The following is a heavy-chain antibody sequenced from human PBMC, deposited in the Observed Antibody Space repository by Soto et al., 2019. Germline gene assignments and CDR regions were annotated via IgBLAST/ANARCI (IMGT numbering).Heavy chain of an antibody. J-gene: IGHJ4*02. CDR2: ISKSGSYT. CDR1: GFTFSNYS. D-gene: IGHD2-2*01. Sequence: EVQLVESGGGLVEPGGSLRLSCAASGFTFSNYSMNWVRQAPGKGLEWVSSISKSGSYTYYADSVKGRFTISRDNAKNSLYLQLNGLRAEDTALYYCATRYCSSTNCYAFEYWGQGTLVTVSS. V-gene: IGHV3-21*02. CDR3: ATRYCSSTNCYAFEY.